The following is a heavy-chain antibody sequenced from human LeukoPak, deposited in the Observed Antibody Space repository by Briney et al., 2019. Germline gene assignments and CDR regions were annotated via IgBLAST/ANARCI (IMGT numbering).Heavy chain of an antibody. V-gene: IGHV3-7*01. D-gene: IGHD4-23*01. Sequence: DSMGGRVTISRDNVENSLNLQMSSLRAEDTAVYYCVRGGSLGNSVYYFDYWGQGTLVTVSS. J-gene: IGHJ4*02. CDR3: VRGGSLGNSVYYFDY.